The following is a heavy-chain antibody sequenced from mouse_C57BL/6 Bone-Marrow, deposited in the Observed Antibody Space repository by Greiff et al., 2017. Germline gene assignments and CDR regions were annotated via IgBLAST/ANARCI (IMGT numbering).Heavy chain of an antibody. J-gene: IGHJ2*01. CDR1: GYSFTGYY. CDR3: ARLGDY. Sequence: EVKLMESGPELVKPGASVKISCKASGYSFTGYYMHWVKQSSEKSLEWIGEINPSNGGTSYNQKFKGKATLTVDKSSSTAYMQLKSLTSEDSAVYYCARLGDYWGQGTTLTVSS. V-gene: IGHV1-43*01. CDR2: INPSNGGT.